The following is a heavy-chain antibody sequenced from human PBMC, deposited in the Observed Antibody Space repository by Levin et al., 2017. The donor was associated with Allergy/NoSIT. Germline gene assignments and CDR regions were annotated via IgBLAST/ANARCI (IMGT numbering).Heavy chain of an antibody. CDR1: GGSISSGGYS. CDR3: ARGGGLAPKAFDI. Sequence: SETLSLTCAVSGGSISSGGYSWSWIRQPPEKGLEWIGYIYQSGNTYYNPSLQSRVTMSVDRSKNQFSLKLSSVTAADTAVYYCARGGGLAPKAFDIWGQGTMVTVSS. J-gene: IGHJ3*02. CDR2: IYQSGNT. D-gene: IGHD4-23*01. V-gene: IGHV4-30-2*01.